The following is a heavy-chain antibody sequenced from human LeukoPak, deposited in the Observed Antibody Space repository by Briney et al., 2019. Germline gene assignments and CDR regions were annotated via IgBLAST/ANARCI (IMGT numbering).Heavy chain of an antibody. CDR1: GGSFSGYY. V-gene: IGHV4-34*01. J-gene: IGHJ4*02. CDR2: INHSGST. Sequence: NPSETLSLTCAVYGGSFSGYYWSWIRQPPGKGLEWIGEINHSGSTNYNPSLKSRVTISVDTSKNQFSLKLSSVTAADTAVYYCARDKRWLQSQFDYWGQGTLVTVSS. CDR3: ARDKRWLQSQFDY. D-gene: IGHD5-24*01.